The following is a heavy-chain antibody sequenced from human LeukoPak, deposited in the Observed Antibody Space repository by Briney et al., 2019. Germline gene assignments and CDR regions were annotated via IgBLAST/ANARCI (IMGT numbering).Heavy chain of an antibody. J-gene: IGHJ4*02. V-gene: IGHV1-2*02. D-gene: IGHD2-21*01. CDR1: GYTFTSYD. CDR3: ARALAYCGGDCYSPDY. Sequence: ASVKVSCKASGYTFTSYDINWVRQATGQGLEWMGWINPNSGGTNYAQKFQGRVTMTRDTSISTAYMELSRLRSDDTAVYYCARALAYCGGDCYSPDYWGQGTLVTVSS. CDR2: INPNSGGT.